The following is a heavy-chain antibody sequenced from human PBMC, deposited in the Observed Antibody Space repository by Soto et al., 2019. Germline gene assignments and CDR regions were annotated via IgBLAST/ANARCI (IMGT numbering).Heavy chain of an antibody. CDR2: IWYDGSNK. CDR1: GFTFSSYG. V-gene: IGHV3-33*01. D-gene: IGHD3-10*01. J-gene: IGHJ3*02. Sequence: QVQLVESGGGVVQPGRSQRLSCAASGFTFSSYGMHWVRQAPGKGLEWVAVIWYDGSNKYYADSVKGRFTISRDNSKNTLYLQMNSLRAEDTAVYYCARVRVRGVMLSAFDIWGQGTMVTVSS. CDR3: ARVRVRGVMLSAFDI.